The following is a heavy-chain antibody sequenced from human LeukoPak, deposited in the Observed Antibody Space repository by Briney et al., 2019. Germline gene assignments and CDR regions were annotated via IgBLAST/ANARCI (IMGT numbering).Heavy chain of an antibody. D-gene: IGHD3-9*01. V-gene: IGHV1-2*02. CDR2: INPNSGGT. CDR3: ARAHRVVLRYFDWSPIRYFQH. Sequence: ASVRVSCKASGYTFTGYYMHWVRQAPGQGLEWMGWINPNSGGTNYAQKFQGRVTMTRDTSISTAYMELSRLRSDDTAVYYCARAHRVVLRYFDWSPIRYFQHWGQGTLVTVSS. J-gene: IGHJ1*01. CDR1: GYTFTGYY.